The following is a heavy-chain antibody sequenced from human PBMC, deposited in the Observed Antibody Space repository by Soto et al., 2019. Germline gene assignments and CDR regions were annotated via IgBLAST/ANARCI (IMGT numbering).Heavy chain of an antibody. D-gene: IGHD5-12*01. Sequence: GGSLRLSCAASGFTFSDYYMSWIRQAPGKGLEWVSYISSSGSTIYYADSVKGRFTISRDNAKNSLYLQMNSLRAEDTAVYYCARDGSGGPNIVATLGSVGRRGGSFDYWGQGTLVTVSS. J-gene: IGHJ4*02. CDR2: ISSSGSTI. CDR1: GFTFSDYY. CDR3: ARDGSGGPNIVATLGSVGRRGGSFDY. V-gene: IGHV3-11*01.